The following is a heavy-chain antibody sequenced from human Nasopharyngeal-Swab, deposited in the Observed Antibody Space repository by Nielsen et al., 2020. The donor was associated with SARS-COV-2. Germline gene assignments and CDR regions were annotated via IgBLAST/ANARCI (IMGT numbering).Heavy chain of an antibody. D-gene: IGHD3-16*01. CDR3: ARGVGRYYFDY. V-gene: IGHV1-69*10. CDR2: IIPILGIA. Sequence: SVKVSCKAPGGTFSSYAISWVRQAPGQGLEWMGGIIPILGIANYAQKFQGRVTITADKSTSTAYMELSSLRSEDTAVYYCARGVGRYYFDYWGQGTLVTVSS. J-gene: IGHJ4*02. CDR1: GGTFSSYA.